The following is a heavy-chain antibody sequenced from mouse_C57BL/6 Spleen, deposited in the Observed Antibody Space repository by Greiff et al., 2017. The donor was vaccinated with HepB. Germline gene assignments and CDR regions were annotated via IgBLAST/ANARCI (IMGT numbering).Heavy chain of an antibody. CDR3: ARGSLDY. CDR2: INPSTGGT. V-gene: IGHV1-42*01. Sequence: LQESGPELVKPGASVKISCKASGYSFTGYYMNWVKQSPEKSLEWIGEINPSTGGTTYNQKFKAKATLTVDKSSSTAYMQLKSLTSEDSAVYYCARGSLDYWGQGTSVTVSS. CDR1: GYSFTGYY. J-gene: IGHJ4*01.